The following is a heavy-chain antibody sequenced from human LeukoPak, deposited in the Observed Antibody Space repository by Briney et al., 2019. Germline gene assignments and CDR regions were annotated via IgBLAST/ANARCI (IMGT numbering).Heavy chain of an antibody. CDR1: GFTFSNYW. D-gene: IGHD3-22*01. CDR2: IEQHGSEK. Sequence: GGSLRLSCTVSGFTFSNYWMSWVRQAPGKGLEWVANIEQHGSEKWYVDSVKGRFTISRDNAKNSLYLQMNSLRAVDTAVYYCARDPYNYDRSGYKLDSYFDYWGQGTLVTVSS. CDR3: ARDPYNYDRSGYKLDSYFDY. J-gene: IGHJ4*02. V-gene: IGHV3-7*01.